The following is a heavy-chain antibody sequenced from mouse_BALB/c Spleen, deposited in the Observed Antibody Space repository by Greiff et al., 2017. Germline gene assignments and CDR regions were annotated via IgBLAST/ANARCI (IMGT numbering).Heavy chain of an antibody. CDR1: GYSITSDYA. CDR2: ISYSGST. V-gene: IGHV3-2*02. J-gene: IGHJ3*01. CDR3: ARSGYGAWFAY. Sequence: EVKLMESGPGLVKPSQSLSLTCTVTGYSITSDYAWNWIRQFPGNQLEWMGYISYSGSTSYNPSLKSRISITRDTSKNQFFLQLNSVTTEDTATYYCARSGYGAWFAYWGQGTLVTVSA. D-gene: IGHD3-1*01.